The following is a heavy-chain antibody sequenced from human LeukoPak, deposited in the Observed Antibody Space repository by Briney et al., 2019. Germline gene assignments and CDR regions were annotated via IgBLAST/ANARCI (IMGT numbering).Heavy chain of an antibody. CDR1: GFTFSNYW. V-gene: IGHV3-74*01. D-gene: IGHD2-15*01. J-gene: IGHJ4*02. CDR2: INSDGSST. Sequence: GGSLRLSCAASGFTFSNYWMHWVRHAPGKGLVWVSRINSDGSSTSYADSVKGRFTISRDNAKNTLYLQMNSLRAEDTAVYYCARLGFVAGRGPFDYWGQGTLVTVSS. CDR3: ARLGFVAGRGPFDY.